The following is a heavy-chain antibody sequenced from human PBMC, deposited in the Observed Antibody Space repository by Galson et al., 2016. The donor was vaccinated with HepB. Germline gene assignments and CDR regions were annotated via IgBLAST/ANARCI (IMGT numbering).Heavy chain of an antibody. CDR1: GFTFSSYG. V-gene: IGHV3-30*18. CDR3: AKDGCYYDSSGCGFDY. Sequence: SLRLSCAASGFTFSSYGMHWVRQAPGKGLEWVAFISYDGSNKKYADSVKGRFTISRDNSKNTLYLQMNSLRAEDTAVYYCAKDGCYYDSSGCGFDYWGQGTLVTVSS. CDR2: ISYDGSNK. D-gene: IGHD3-22*01. J-gene: IGHJ4*02.